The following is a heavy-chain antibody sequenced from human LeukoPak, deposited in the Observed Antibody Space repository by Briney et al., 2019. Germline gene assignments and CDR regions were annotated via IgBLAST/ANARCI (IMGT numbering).Heavy chain of an antibody. CDR2: ISGSGGSA. Sequence: PGGSLRLSCAASGFTFSSYAMSWVRQAPGRGLEWVSAISGSGGSASYADSVKGRFTISIDNSKNTLYLQMNSLRAEDTAVYYCAKDTPYYYDSSVKAGAFDIWGQGTMVTVSS. CDR1: GFTFSSYA. CDR3: AKDTPYYYDSSVKAGAFDI. J-gene: IGHJ3*02. D-gene: IGHD3-22*01. V-gene: IGHV3-23*01.